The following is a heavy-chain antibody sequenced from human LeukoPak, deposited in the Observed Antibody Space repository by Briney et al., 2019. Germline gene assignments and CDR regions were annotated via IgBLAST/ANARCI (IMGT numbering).Heavy chain of an antibody. CDR1: GGFISSTSYY. V-gene: IGHV4-39*01. D-gene: IGHD5-18*01. CDR2: IYYSGST. Sequence: PSETLSLTCTVSGGFISSTSYYWGWVRQPPGKGLEWIGSIYYSGSTYYNPSLKSRVTISVDKSKNQFSLTLSSVTAADTAVYYCARLDTAMLYFDYWGQGTLATVSS. J-gene: IGHJ4*02. CDR3: ARLDTAMLYFDY.